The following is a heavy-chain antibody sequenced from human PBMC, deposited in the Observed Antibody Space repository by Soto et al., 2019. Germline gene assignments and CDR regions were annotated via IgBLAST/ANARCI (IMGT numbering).Heavy chain of an antibody. CDR3: AKVIAAAGTGYWFDP. D-gene: IGHD6-13*01. CDR2: ISGSGGST. V-gene: IGHV3-23*01. J-gene: IGHJ5*02. Sequence: EVQLLESGGGLVQPGGSLRLSCAASGFTFSSYAMSWVRQAPGKGLEWVSAISGSGGSTYYADSVKGRFTISRDNSKNTRYLQMNSGRAEDTAGYYCAKVIAAAGTGYWFDPWGQGTLVTVSS. CDR1: GFTFSSYA.